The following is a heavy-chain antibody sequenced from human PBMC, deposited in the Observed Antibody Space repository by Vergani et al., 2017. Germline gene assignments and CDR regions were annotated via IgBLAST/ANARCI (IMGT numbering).Heavy chain of an antibody. V-gene: IGHV5-51*01. D-gene: IGHD2-15*01. CDR3: ARGYCSCEYCSYFDY. CDR1: GYSFTNSW. Sequence: EVQLVQSGAEVKKPGESLKISCKASGYSFTNSWIGWVRQMPGRGLEFMGIIYPGDSDTRYSPSFQGQVTISADRSFTTAYLQWSSLKASDTAMYYCARGYCSCEYCSYFDYWGQGTLVTVAS. CDR2: IYPGDSDT. J-gene: IGHJ4*02.